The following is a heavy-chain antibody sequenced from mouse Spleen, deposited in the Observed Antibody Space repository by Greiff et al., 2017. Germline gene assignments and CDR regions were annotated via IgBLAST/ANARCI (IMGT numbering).Heavy chain of an antibody. V-gene: IGHV1-69*02. D-gene: IGHD2-4*01. J-gene: IGHJ1*01. CDR2: IDPSDSET. Sequence: VQLQQSGAELVKPGAPVKLSCKASGYTFTSYWMNWVKQRPGRGLEWIGRIDPSDSETHYNQKFKDKATLTVDKSSSTAYIQLSSLTSEDSAVYYCARSDDYPSYWYFDVWGAGTTVTVSS. CDR3: ARSDDYPSYWYFDV. CDR1: GYTFTSYW.